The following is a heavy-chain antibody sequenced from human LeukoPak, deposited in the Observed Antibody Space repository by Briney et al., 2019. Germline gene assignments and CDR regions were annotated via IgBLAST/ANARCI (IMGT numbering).Heavy chain of an antibody. CDR2: VYYSGST. CDR1: GGSISSYY. Sequence: SETLSLTCTVSGGSISSYYWTWIRQPPGKGLEWIGYVYYSGSTNYNPSLKSRVTISVDTSKNQFSLKLSSVTAADTAVYYCARREDGYSPFDYWGQGTLVTVSS. CDR3: ARREDGYSPFDY. V-gene: IGHV4-59*01. D-gene: IGHD5-24*01. J-gene: IGHJ4*02.